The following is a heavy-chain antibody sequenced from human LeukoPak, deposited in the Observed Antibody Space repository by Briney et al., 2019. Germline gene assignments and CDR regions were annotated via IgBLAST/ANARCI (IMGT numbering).Heavy chain of an antibody. CDR1: GFPLSTYW. Sequence: PGGSLRLSCAASGFPLSTYWVTWVRQAPGTGLEWVANINPGGTETYYVEPVKGRLTISRDNAKNLVYLQMNSLRAEDSAVYHCGRFGYVAGVDLWGQGTLVTVSS. CDR2: INPGGTET. J-gene: IGHJ4*02. CDR3: GRFGYVAGVDL. V-gene: IGHV3-7*01. D-gene: IGHD6-19*01.